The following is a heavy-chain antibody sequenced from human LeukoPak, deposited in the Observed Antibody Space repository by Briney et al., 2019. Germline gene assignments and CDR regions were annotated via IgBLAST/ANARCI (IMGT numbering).Heavy chain of an antibody. V-gene: IGHV4-39*01. Sequence: SETLSLTCTVSGGSISSSSYYWGRIRQPPGRGLEWIGSIYYSGSTYYNPSLKSRVTISVDTSKNQFSLKLSSVTAADTAVYYCATYSSGWYEFPYWGQGTLVTVSS. CDR3: ATYSSGWYEFPY. J-gene: IGHJ4*02. CDR1: GGSISSSSYY. CDR2: IYYSGST. D-gene: IGHD6-19*01.